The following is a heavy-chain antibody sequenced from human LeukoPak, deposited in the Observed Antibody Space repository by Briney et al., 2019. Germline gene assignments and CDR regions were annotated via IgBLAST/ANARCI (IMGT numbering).Heavy chain of an antibody. CDR3: ASICPPYYGSGNGNNWFDP. Sequence: ASVKVSCKASGYTFTNYGISWVRQAPGQGLEWMGWISPYNGNTNYAQKLQGRVTVTTDTSTSTAYMELRSLRFDDTAVYYCASICPPYYGSGNGNNWFDPWGQGTLVTVSS. CDR1: GYTFTNYG. CDR2: ISPYNGNT. J-gene: IGHJ5*02. D-gene: IGHD3-10*01. V-gene: IGHV1-18*01.